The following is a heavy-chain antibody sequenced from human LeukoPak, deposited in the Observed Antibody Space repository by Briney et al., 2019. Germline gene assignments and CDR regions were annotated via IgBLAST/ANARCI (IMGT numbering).Heavy chain of an antibody. CDR1: GGSISSSSYH. V-gene: IGHV4-39*01. CDR3: ARRHDGEFDY. CDR2: LYYSGST. D-gene: IGHD3-10*01. Sequence: SETLSLTCTVSGGSISSSSYHWGWIRQPPGKGLEWIGNLYYSGSTYYNPSLKSRVTISVDTSKNQFSLKLSSVPAADTAVYYCARRHDGEFDYWGQGTLVTVSS. J-gene: IGHJ4*02.